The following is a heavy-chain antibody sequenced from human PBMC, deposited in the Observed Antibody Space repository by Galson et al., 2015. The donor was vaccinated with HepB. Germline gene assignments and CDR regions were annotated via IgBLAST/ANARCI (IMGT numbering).Heavy chain of an antibody. D-gene: IGHD2-15*01. CDR3: ARDRTPFLGTVIIRVGGSDY. CDR1: GYTFTSYY. CDR2: INPSGGST. J-gene: IGHJ4*02. V-gene: IGHV1-46*01. Sequence: SVKVSCKASGYTFTSYYMHWVRQAPGQGLEWMGIINPSGGSTSYAQKFQGRVTMTRDTSTSTVYMELSSLRSEDTAVYYCARDRTPFLGTVIIRVGGSDYWGQGTLVTVSS.